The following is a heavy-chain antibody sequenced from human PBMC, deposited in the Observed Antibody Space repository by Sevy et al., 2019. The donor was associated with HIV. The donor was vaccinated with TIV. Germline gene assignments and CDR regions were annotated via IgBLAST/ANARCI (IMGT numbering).Heavy chain of an antibody. Sequence: GGSLTLSCAASGFIFNSYGMSWVRHAPGKGMEWVSGISGSGGSIYYADSVKGRFTISRDNFKNTLYLQMNSLRAEDTAVYYCRGVGTTTNFDYWGQGTLVTVSS. D-gene: IGHD1-26*01. CDR1: GFIFNSYG. J-gene: IGHJ4*02. CDR2: ISGSGGSI. V-gene: IGHV3-23*01. CDR3: RGVGTTTNFDY.